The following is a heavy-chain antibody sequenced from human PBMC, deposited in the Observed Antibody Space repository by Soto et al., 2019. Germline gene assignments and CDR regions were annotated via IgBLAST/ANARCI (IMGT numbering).Heavy chain of an antibody. V-gene: IGHV4-59*01. Sequence: QVQLQESGPGQVKPSETLSLTCTVSGASITSSYWSWVRQPPGKGLEWIGSIYYSGSTNYNPSLKSRVTISVDTSNKQFSLRLSSVTAADTAVYYCARGRLGIIESWGQGTLVTVSS. CDR2: IYYSGST. CDR1: GASITSSY. D-gene: IGHD7-27*01. CDR3: ARGRLGIIES. J-gene: IGHJ4*02.